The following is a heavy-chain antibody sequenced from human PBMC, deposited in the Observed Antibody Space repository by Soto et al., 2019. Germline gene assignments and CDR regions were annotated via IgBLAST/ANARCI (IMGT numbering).Heavy chain of an antibody. D-gene: IGHD3-10*02. Sequence: SVKVSCKASGGTFSSYAISCVRQAPGQGLEWMGGIIPIFGTANYAQKFQGRVTITADKSTSTAYMELSSLRSEDTAVYYCALGLFGELPQGYYYGMDVWGQGTTVTVSS. CDR1: GGTFSSYA. CDR2: IIPIFGTA. V-gene: IGHV1-69*06. CDR3: ALGLFGELPQGYYYGMDV. J-gene: IGHJ6*02.